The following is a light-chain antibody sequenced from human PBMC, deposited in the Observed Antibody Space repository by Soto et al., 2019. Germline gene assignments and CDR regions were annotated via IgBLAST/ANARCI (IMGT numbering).Light chain of an antibody. Sequence: EIVLTQSPGTLSLSPGERATLSCRASQSVSSSYFAWYQQTRGQPHRLLMYGASSRATGIPDTVSGSGTGTELTLTISRLEPEAFAVYYCQQYGSTPSWTFGQGNKVDIK. J-gene: IGKJ1*01. CDR1: QSVSSSY. CDR3: QQYGSTPSWT. CDR2: GAS. V-gene: IGKV3-20*01.